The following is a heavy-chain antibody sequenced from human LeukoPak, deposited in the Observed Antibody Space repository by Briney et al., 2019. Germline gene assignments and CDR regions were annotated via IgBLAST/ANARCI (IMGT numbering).Heavy chain of an antibody. CDR2: ISSSSRYI. Sequence: GGSLRLSCAASGFTFSSYSMNWVRQAPGKGLEWVSSISSSSRYIYYADSVKGRFTISRDNAKNSLYLQMNSLRAEDTAVYYCARDLTEERGPDGNYYGSGSSDYWGQGTLVTVSS. J-gene: IGHJ4*02. CDR3: ARDLTEERGPDGNYYGSGSSDY. D-gene: IGHD3-10*01. CDR1: GFTFSSYS. V-gene: IGHV3-21*01.